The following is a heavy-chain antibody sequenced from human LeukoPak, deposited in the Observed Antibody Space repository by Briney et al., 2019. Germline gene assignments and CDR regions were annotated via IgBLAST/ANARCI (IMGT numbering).Heavy chain of an antibody. D-gene: IGHD3-22*01. CDR2: IGYDGSNK. V-gene: IGHV3-33*01. J-gene: IGHJ4*02. CDR3: ARDPTYYDSSGYYPSYFDY. CDR1: GYTFSSYG. Sequence: PGRSLRLSCAASGYTFSSYGMHWVRQAPGKGLEWVAVIGYDGSNKYYADSVKGRFTISRDNSKNTLYLQMNSLRAEDTAVYYCARDPTYYDSSGYYPSYFDYWGQGTLITVSS.